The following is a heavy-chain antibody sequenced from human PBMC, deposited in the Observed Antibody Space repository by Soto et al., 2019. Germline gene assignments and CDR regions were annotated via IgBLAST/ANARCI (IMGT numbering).Heavy chain of an antibody. CDR1: GFSLSTSGVG. CDR2: IYWDDDK. D-gene: IGHD1-7*01. V-gene: IGHV2-5*02. CDR3: AHRSITGTTLNWFDP. J-gene: IGHJ5*02. Sequence: QITLKESGPTLVKPTQTLTLTCTFSGFSLSTSGVGVGWIRQPPGKALEWLALIYWDDDKRYSPSLKSRLTIPKDTSKNQVVLTMTNMDPVDTATYYCAHRSITGTTLNWFDPWGQGTLVTVSS.